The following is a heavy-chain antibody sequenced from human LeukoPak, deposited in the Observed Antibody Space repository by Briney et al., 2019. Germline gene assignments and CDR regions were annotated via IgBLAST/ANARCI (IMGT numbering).Heavy chain of an antibody. J-gene: IGHJ4*02. CDR1: GGTFSSYA. CDR2: ISANNGKT. D-gene: IGHD3-16*02. Sequence: ASVKVSCKASGGTFSSYAMSWVRQAPGQGLEWMGWISANNGKTNYAQKLQGRVTMTTDTSTSTAYMELRSLRSDDTAVYYCARDPPGNMITFGGVIALPFDYWGQGTLVIVSS. V-gene: IGHV1-18*01. CDR3: ARDPPGNMITFGGVIALPFDY.